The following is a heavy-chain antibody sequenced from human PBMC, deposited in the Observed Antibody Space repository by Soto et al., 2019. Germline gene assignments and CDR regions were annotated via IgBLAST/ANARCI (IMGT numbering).Heavy chain of an antibody. D-gene: IGHD2-2*01. CDR3: ARVCSSTSCYYARNNWFDP. J-gene: IGHJ5*02. V-gene: IGHV4-30-4*01. CDR1: GGSISSGDYY. Sequence: PSETLSLTCTVSGGSISSGDYYWIWIRHPPGKGLEWIGYIYYSGSTYYNPSLKSRVTISVDTSKNQFSLKLSSVTAADTAVYYCARVCSSTSCYYARNNWFDPWGQGTLVTVSS. CDR2: IYYSGST.